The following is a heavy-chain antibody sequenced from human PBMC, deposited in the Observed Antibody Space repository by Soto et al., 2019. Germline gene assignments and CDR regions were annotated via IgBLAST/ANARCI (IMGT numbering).Heavy chain of an antibody. CDR1: GYTFTSYY. Sequence: QVQLVQSGADVKKPGASVKVSCKASGYTFTSYYIHWVRQPLGQGLEWMGIINLSGDITSYAQTFQGRVSMTRDTSTSTLYLELSSLRSEDTALYYCARDMLSAGGTSYLDYWGQGTLVTVSS. J-gene: IGHJ4*02. V-gene: IGHV1-46*01. D-gene: IGHD6-13*01. CDR3: ARDMLSAGGTSYLDY. CDR2: INLSGDIT.